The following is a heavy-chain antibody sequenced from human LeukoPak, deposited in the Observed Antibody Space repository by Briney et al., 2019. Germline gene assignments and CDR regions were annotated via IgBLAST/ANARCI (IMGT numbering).Heavy chain of an antibody. V-gene: IGHV4-39*01. CDR3: ARRVTMVRGGGDYFDY. CDR2: IYYSGST. CDR1: GFTFSRYS. Sequence: GSLRLSCAASGFTFSRYSMNWIRQPPGKGLEWIGSIYYSGSTYYNPSLKSRVTISVDTSKNQFSLKLSSVTAADTAVYYCARRVTMVRGGGDYFDYWGQGTLVTVSS. D-gene: IGHD3-10*01. J-gene: IGHJ4*02.